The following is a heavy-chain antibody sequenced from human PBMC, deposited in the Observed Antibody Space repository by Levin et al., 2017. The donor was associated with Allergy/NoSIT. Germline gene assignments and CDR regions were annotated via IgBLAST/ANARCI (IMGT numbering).Heavy chain of an antibody. CDR2: SSGSGST. CDR3: AKATGGSWAEFDS. Sequence: GESLKISCAASGFIFSNFAMSWVRQAPGKGLEWISSSGSGSTYYADSVKGRFTISSDNSKNTLYLQMNNLRAEDTALYYCAKATGGSWAEFDSWGQGTQVAVSS. CDR1: GFIFSNFA. V-gene: IGHV3-23*01. D-gene: IGHD6-13*01. J-gene: IGHJ5*01.